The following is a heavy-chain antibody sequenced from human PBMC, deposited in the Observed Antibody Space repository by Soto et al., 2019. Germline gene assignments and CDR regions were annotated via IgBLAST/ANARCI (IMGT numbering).Heavy chain of an antibody. J-gene: IGHJ4*02. CDR1: GGSISSSSYY. CDR3: ASGFGELLPTLDY. D-gene: IGHD3-10*01. Sequence: SETLSLTCTVSGGSISSSSYYWGWIRQPPGKGLEWIGSIYYSGSTYYNPSLKSRVTISVDTSKNQFSLKLSSVTAADTAVYYCASGFGELLPTLDYWGQGTLVTVSS. V-gene: IGHV4-39*01. CDR2: IYYSGST.